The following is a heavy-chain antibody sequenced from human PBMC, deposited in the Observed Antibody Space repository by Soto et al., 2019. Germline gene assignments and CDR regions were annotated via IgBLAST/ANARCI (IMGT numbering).Heavy chain of an antibody. D-gene: IGHD3-10*01. CDR2: TYYNGNA. J-gene: IGHJ4*02. CDR3: ARHFVAVVIKGWGY. CDR1: GGSIDRSNYY. Sequence: QLQLQESGPGLVKPSETLSLTCNVSGGSIDRSNYYWDWLRQPPGKGLEWIGTTYYNGNAYYNPSLNSRVSMSVATSKNQFSRKLVSVTAADTAVYYCARHFVAVVIKGWGYWGQGTLVTVSS. V-gene: IGHV4-39*01.